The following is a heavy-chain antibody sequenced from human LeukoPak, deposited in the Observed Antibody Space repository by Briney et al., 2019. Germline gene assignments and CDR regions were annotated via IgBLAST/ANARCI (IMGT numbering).Heavy chain of an antibody. V-gene: IGHV4-38-2*02. Sequence: SETLSLTCTVSGYSINSGYYWGWIRQPPGKGLEWIGSIYHSGSTYYNPSLKSRVTISVDTSKNQFSLKLSSVTAADTAVYYCARDIGLDVWGKGTTVTVSS. CDR2: IYHSGST. CDR3: ARDIGLDV. J-gene: IGHJ6*04. CDR1: GYSINSGYY.